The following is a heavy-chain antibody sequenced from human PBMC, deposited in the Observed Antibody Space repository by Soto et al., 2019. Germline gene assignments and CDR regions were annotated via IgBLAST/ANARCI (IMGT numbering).Heavy chain of an antibody. Sequence: SETLSLTCTVSGGSIGSNSYYWSWIRQHPGRGLEWIGYINYSGDTYYNPSLESPVTISVDTPKNQFSLKLGSVTAADTAVYYCARAGSSWIFFDSWGQGTLVTVSS. D-gene: IGHD6-13*01. CDR3: ARAGSSWIFFDS. CDR1: GGSIGSNSYY. J-gene: IGHJ4*01. V-gene: IGHV4-31*01. CDR2: INYSGDT.